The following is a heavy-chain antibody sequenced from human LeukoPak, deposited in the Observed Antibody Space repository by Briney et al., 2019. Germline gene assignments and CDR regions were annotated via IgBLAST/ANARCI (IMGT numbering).Heavy chain of an antibody. Sequence: PSETLSLTCTVSGGSISSGDYYWSWIRQPPGKGLEWIGYIYYSGSTYYNPSLKSRVTISIDTSKNQFSLKLSSVTAADTAVYYCARSPDRYCSGGSCLRFDPWGQGTLVTVSS. V-gene: IGHV4-30-4*01. CDR1: GGSISSGDYY. CDR2: IYYSGST. D-gene: IGHD2-15*01. CDR3: ARSPDRYCSGGSCLRFDP. J-gene: IGHJ5*02.